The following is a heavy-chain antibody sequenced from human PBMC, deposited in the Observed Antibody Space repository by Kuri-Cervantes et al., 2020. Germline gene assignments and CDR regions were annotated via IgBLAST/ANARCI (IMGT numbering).Heavy chain of an antibody. Sequence: ASVKVSCKASGYTFTSYDINWVRQATGQGLEWMGWINTNTGNPTYAQGFTGRFVFTLDTSVSTAYLQLSSLKAEDTAVYYCARVGSSWFVGAFDIWGQGTMVTVSS. CDR3: ARVGSSWFVGAFDI. V-gene: IGHV7-4-1*02. CDR1: GYTFTSYD. CDR2: INTNTGNP. J-gene: IGHJ3*02. D-gene: IGHD6-13*01.